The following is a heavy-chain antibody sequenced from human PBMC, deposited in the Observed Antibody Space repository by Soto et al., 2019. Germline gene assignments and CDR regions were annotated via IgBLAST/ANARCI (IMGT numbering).Heavy chain of an antibody. Sequence: GSLRLSCAASGVSFNSYDMHWVRQAPGKGPEWVAIISYDGSNTYYSDSVKGRFTISRDNSKNTLYLQMNSLRAEDTAVYYCAKSDSSSWYGSYYYYYGMDVWGQGTTVTVSS. CDR3: AKSDSSSWYGSYYYYYGMDV. CDR1: GVSFNSYD. D-gene: IGHD6-13*01. V-gene: IGHV3-30*18. J-gene: IGHJ6*02. CDR2: ISYDGSNT.